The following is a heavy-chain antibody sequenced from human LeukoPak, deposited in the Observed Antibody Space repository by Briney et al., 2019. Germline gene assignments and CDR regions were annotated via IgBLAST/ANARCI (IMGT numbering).Heavy chain of an antibody. CDR2: ISAYNGNT. V-gene: IGHV1-18*01. CDR1: GYTFTSYG. CDR3: ARERGKGVPRGYFDL. D-gene: IGHD3-10*01. Sequence: ASVKVSCKASGYTFTSYGISWVRQAPGQGLEWMGWISAYNGNTNYAQKLQGRVTMTTDTSTSTAYMELRSLRSDDTAVYCCARERGKGVPRGYFDLWGRGTLVTVSS. J-gene: IGHJ2*01.